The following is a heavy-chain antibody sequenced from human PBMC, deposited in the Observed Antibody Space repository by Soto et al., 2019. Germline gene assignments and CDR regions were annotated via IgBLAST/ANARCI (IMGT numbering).Heavy chain of an antibody. CDR3: AKTPAERTPPDF. CDR2: ISYDGSNK. CDR1: GFTFSSSA. V-gene: IGHV3-30*18. J-gene: IGHJ4*02. Sequence: VQLVESGGGVVQPGRSLRLSCAASGFTFSSSAMHWVRQAPGKGLEWVAVISYDGSNKYYADSLKGRFTISRDNSKNTLSLQMNTLSGEDTAVYYCAKTPAERTPPDFWGQGTLVTVSS. D-gene: IGHD1-1*01.